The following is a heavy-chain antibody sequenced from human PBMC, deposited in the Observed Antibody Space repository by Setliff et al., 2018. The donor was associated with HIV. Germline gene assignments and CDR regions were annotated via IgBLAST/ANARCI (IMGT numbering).Heavy chain of an antibody. CDR1: GGSISSSTYY. J-gene: IGHJ5*02. Sequence: SETLSLTCTVSGGSISSSTYYWGWIRQPPGKGLEWIVNIYHSGDTHYNPSLKSRVTISVDTPKNQFSLKLSSVTAADTAMYYCGRVGFDPWGQGTLVTVSS. V-gene: IGHV4-39*07. CDR2: IYHSGDT. CDR3: GRVGFDP.